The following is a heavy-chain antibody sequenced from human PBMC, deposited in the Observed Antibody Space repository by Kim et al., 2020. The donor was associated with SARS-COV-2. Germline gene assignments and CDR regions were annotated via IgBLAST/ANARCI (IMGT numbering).Heavy chain of an antibody. Sequence: GGSLRLSCAASGFTFGSYAMSWVRQAPGKGLEWVSAISGSGATTYYADSVKGRFTISRDNSKNTLYLQMNSLRAEDTAVYYCAKGREGSSWQNWFDPWGQGTLVTVSS. D-gene: IGHD6-13*01. V-gene: IGHV3-23*01. CDR2: ISGSGATT. CDR1: GFTFGSYA. CDR3: AKGREGSSWQNWFDP. J-gene: IGHJ5*02.